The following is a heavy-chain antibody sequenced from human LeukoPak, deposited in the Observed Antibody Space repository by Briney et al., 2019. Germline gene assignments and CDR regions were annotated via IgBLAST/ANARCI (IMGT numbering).Heavy chain of an antibody. CDR2: IYHSGST. D-gene: IGHD2-2*01. V-gene: IGHV4-30-2*05. CDR3: ARRASPYCRSTTCYVDYYYYMDV. J-gene: IGHJ6*03. CDR1: GGSISSGGYY. Sequence: SETLSLTCTVSGGSISSGGYYWSWIRQPPGKGLEWIGYIYHSGSTYYNPSLKSRVTISVDTSKNQFSLKLSSVTAADTALYYCARRASPYCRSTTCYVDYYYYMDVWGKGTTVTVSS.